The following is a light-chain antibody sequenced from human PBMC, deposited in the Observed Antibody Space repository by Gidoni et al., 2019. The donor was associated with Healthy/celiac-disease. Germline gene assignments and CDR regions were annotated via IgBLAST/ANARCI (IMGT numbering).Light chain of an antibody. J-gene: IGLJ2*01. Sequence: QSALTQPASVSGSPGQSITISCTGTSSDVGGYNYVSWYQHHPGKASKLMIYEVSNRPSGVSNRFSGSKSGNTASLTISGLQAEDEADYYCSSYTSSSTRVFGGGTKLTVL. CDR2: EVS. CDR3: SSYTSSSTRV. V-gene: IGLV2-14*01. CDR1: SSDVGGYNY.